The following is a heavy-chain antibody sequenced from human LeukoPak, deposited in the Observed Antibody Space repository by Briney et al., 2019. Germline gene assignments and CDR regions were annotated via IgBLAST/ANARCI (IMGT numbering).Heavy chain of an antibody. Sequence: GGSLRLSCAASGFTVSRNYMSWVRRAPGKGLEWVSVIYSGGSTYYADSVKGRFTISRDHSKNTLYLQMNSLRAEDTAVYYCARDMSMTTVTTENSYGMDVWGQGTTVTVS. D-gene: IGHD4-17*01. V-gene: IGHV3-66*01. CDR1: GFTVSRNY. J-gene: IGHJ6*02. CDR3: ARDMSMTTVTTENSYGMDV. CDR2: IYSGGST.